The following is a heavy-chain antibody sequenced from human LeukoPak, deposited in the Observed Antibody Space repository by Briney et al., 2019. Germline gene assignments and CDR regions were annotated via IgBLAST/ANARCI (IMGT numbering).Heavy chain of an antibody. Sequence: SETLSLTCTVSGGSTSSDYWSWIRQSPGKGLEWVGYVYNSGDTGKNPSLKSRVTILLDTSENQCSLKLTSVSAADTAVYYCARLKLGAYFDLWGRGTLVTVSS. CDR3: ARLKLGAYFDL. CDR1: GGSTSSDY. CDR2: VYNSGDT. J-gene: IGHJ2*01. D-gene: IGHD3-16*01. V-gene: IGHV4-59*08.